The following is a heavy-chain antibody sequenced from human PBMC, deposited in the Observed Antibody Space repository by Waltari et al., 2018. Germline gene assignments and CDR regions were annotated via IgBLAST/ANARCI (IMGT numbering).Heavy chain of an antibody. Sequence: QVHLVQSGGEVQKPGASVKVSCKASGYSFTDYYIHWVPQAPGQGLEWMGWINPNSGATNYAQKLQDRVTVTRDTSSSTAYMELSSLTSGDTAVYYCARVPIFDWLVSGFDLWGQGTLVTVSS. CDR2: INPNSGAT. V-gene: IGHV1-2*02. CDR3: ARVPIFDWLVSGFDL. CDR1: GYSFTDYY. D-gene: IGHD3-9*01. J-gene: IGHJ5*02.